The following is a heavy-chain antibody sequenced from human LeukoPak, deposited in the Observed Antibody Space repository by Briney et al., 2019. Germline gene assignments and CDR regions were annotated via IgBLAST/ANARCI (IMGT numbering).Heavy chain of an antibody. CDR3: ARSGTHAYFDY. CDR1: GFTFSSYS. V-gene: IGHV3-48*01. Sequence: GGSLRLSCAASGFTFSSYSVSWVRQAPGQGLEWVSYISSSSSPIYYADSVKGRFTISRDNAKNSLYLQMNSLRAEDTAVYYCARSGTHAYFDYWGQGTLVTVSS. CDR2: ISSSSSPI. J-gene: IGHJ4*02. D-gene: IGHD1-26*01.